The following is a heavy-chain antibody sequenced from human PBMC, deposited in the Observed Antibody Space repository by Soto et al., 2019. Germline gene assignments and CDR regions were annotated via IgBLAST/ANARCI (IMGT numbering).Heavy chain of an antibody. V-gene: IGHV4-34*01. CDR2: INHSGST. CDR3: ASLVGGSGSWTDYYYYYGMDV. CDR1: GGSFSGYY. Sequence: SETLSLTCAVYGGSFSGYYWSWIRQPPGKGLEWIGEINHSGSTNYNPSLKSRVTISVDTSKNQFSLKLSSVTAADTAVYYCASLVGGSGSWTDYYYYYGMDVWGQGTTVTVSS. D-gene: IGHD3-10*01. J-gene: IGHJ6*02.